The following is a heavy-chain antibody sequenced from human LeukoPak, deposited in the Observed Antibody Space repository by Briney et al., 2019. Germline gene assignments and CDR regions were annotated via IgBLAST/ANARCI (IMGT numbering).Heavy chain of an antibody. V-gene: IGHV5-51*01. Sequence: GESLKISCKDSGYTFTSSWIGWVRQMPGKGLDWMGIIYPGDSDTRYSPSFQGQVTISADKSISTAYLQWSSLKASDTAMYYCARLAYIAVAGGSYWYYMDVWGKGTTVTVSS. CDR2: IYPGDSDT. D-gene: IGHD6-19*01. J-gene: IGHJ6*03. CDR1: GYTFTSSW. CDR3: ARLAYIAVAGGSYWYYMDV.